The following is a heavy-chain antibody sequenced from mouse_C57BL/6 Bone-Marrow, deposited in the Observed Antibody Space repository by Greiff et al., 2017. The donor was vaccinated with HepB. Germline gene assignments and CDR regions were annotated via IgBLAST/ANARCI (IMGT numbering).Heavy chain of an antibody. Sequence: QVQLQQSGAELARPGASVKLSCKASGYTFTSYGISWVKQRTGQGLEWIGEIYPRSGNTYYNDKFKGKATLTADKSSSTAYMELRSLTSEDSAVYFCARDYYGSSYKFAYWGQGTLVTVSA. J-gene: IGHJ3*01. CDR1: GYTFTSYG. CDR2: IYPRSGNT. CDR3: ARDYYGSSYKFAY. V-gene: IGHV1-81*01. D-gene: IGHD1-1*01.